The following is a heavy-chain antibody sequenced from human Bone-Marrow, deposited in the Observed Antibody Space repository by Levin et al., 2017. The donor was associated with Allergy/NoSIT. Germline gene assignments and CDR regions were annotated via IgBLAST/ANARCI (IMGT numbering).Heavy chain of an antibody. CDR1: GFSLRDYS. CDR3: VRENVLAPAFDV. Sequence: SCAASGFSLRDYSMSWVRQAPGKGLECISYTRSSDTTVFYADSVKGRFTVSRDDAENALFLEMNSLRTEDTAVYFCVRENVLAPAFDVWGHGTMVTVS. D-gene: IGHD3-3*02. CDR2: TRSSDTTV. J-gene: IGHJ3*01. V-gene: IGHV3-11*01.